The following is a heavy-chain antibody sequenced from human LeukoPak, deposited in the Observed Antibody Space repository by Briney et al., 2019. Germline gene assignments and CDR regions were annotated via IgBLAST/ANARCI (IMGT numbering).Heavy chain of an antibody. CDR2: INQGGSEK. J-gene: IGHJ5*02. Sequence: GGSLRLACAPSGFTVGLYWTNWVRQAPGEGLECVANINQGGSEKYYVDSVKGRLIISRDNAKSSLYLQMNRKGGEDTPLYYCVIGALGYGGPNWFDPWRQGILVTVSS. D-gene: IGHD3-16*01. CDR1: GFTVGLYW. V-gene: IGHV3-7*01. CDR3: VIGALGYGGPNWFDP.